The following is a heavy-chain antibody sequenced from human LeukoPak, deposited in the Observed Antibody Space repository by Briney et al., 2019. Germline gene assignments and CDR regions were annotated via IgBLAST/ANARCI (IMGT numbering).Heavy chain of an antibody. J-gene: IGHJ4*02. CDR2: ISSRSSYI. Sequence: GGSLRLSCVGSGFDFNYYDINWVRQAPGKGLEWVSSISSRSSYIYFADSAKGRFTISRDNANGSVFLHMTSLRPEDTAVYYCARRGGMPSGRSFDHWGQGTLVTVSS. CDR3: ARRGGMPSGRSFDH. D-gene: IGHD3-16*01. CDR1: GFDFNYYD. V-gene: IGHV3-21*01.